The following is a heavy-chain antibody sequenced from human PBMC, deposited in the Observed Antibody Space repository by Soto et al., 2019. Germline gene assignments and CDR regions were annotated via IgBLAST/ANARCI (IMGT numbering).Heavy chain of an antibody. V-gene: IGHV4-30-4*01. CDR3: ARAESGSYGDY. CDR1: GGSISSGDYY. D-gene: IGHD1-26*01. J-gene: IGHJ4*02. CDR2: IYYSGST. Sequence: SGTLSLTCTVSGGSISSGDYYWSWIRQPPGKGLEWIGYIYYSGSTYYNPSLKSRVTISVDTSKNQFSLKLSSVTAADTAVYYCARAESGSYGDYWGQGTLVTVSS.